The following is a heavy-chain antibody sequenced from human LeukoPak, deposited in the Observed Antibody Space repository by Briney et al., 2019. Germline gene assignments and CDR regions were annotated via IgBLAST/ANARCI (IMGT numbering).Heavy chain of an antibody. J-gene: IGHJ5*02. CDR2: INPSGGST. CDR3: ARGTDIVVVPAAARKNWFDP. Sequence: ASVKVSCKASGYTFTSYYMHWVRQAPGQGLEWMGIINPSGGSTSYAQKFQGRVTMTRNTSISTAYMELSSLRSEDTAVYYCARGTDIVVVPAAARKNWFDPWGQGTLVTVSS. CDR1: GYTFTSYY. V-gene: IGHV1-46*01. D-gene: IGHD2-2*01.